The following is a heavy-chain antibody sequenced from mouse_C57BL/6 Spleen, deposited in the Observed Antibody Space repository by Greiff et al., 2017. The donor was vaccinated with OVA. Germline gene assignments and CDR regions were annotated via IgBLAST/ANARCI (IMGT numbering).Heavy chain of an antibody. V-gene: IGHV1-15*01. CDR2: IDPETGGT. J-gene: IGHJ4*01. CDR3: ARWGYGGYAMDY. D-gene: IGHD1-1*02. CDR1: GYTFTDYE. Sequence: QVQLQQSGAELVRPGASVTLSCKASGYTFTDYEMHWVKQTPVHGLEWIGAIDPETGGTAYNQKFKSKATLTVDKSSSTAYMQLSSLTSEDSAVYYCARWGYGGYAMDYWGQGTSVTVSS.